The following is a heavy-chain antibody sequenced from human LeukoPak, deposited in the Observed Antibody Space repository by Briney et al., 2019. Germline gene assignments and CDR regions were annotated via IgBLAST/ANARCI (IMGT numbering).Heavy chain of an antibody. CDR1: GYSFTSYW. CDR2: IYPGDSDT. CDR3: ARQITGTAAAGTSYYYGMDV. Sequence: GESLKISCKGSGYSFTSYWIGWVRQMPGKGLEWMGIIYPGDSDTRYSPSFQGQVTISADKSISTAYLQWSSLKASDTAMYYCARQITGTAAAGTSYYYGMDVWGQGTTVTVSS. D-gene: IGHD6-13*01. V-gene: IGHV5-51*01. J-gene: IGHJ6*02.